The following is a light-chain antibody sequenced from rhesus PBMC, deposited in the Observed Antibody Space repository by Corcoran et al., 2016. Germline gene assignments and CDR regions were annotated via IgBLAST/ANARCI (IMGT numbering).Light chain of an antibody. CDR1: QTINSY. V-gene: IGKV1-44*02. CDR3: QQHNSHPLT. Sequence: DIQMTQSPSSLSASVGDRVTITCRASQTINSYLAWYQQKPGKVPRLLIYGASSLESGVPSRFSGSGSGTEFTLTISSLHPEDFATYYCQQHNSHPLTFGGGTKVEIK. J-gene: IGKJ4*01. CDR2: GAS.